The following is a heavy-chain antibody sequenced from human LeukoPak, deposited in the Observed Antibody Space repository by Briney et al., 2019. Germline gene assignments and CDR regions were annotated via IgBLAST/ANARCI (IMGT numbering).Heavy chain of an antibody. CDR3: AREPTSGREPTSGRPLDY. CDR2: IYSSGSN. Sequence: SETLSLTCTVSGGSISGYFWSWIRQPAGKGLEWIGRIYSSGSNNYNPSLKSRVTMSLDTSKNHLSLNLSSVTAADTAVYYCAREPTSGREPTSGRPLDYWGQGTLVTVPS. J-gene: IGHJ4*02. V-gene: IGHV4-4*07. CDR1: GGSISGYF. D-gene: IGHD5-12*01.